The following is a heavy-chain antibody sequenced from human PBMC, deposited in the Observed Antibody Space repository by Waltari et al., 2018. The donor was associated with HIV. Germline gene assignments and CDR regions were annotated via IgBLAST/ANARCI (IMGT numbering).Heavy chain of an antibody. D-gene: IGHD2-8*01. J-gene: IGHJ6*02. CDR1: GFTFTNYV. V-gene: IGHV1-18*01. CDR3: VRGGGSWLYDMYYYQGLDV. CDR2: ISAYDGNK. Sequence: VQLVQSGPEMRKPGASVKISSRASGFTFTNYVFSWLRQAPGQGLEWLGWISAYDGNKDSAQKFKGRITLTTDTSTTTAYLEVRSLRSDDTAIYHCVRGGGSWLYDMYYYQGLDVWGQGTTVIVSS.